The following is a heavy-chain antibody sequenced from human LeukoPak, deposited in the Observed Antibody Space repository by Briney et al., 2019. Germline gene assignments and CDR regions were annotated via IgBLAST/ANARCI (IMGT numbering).Heavy chain of an antibody. CDR2: ISYDGSNK. CDR1: GFTFSSYG. Sequence: GGSLRLSCAASGFTFSSYGMHWVRQAPGKGLEWVAVISYDGSNKYYADSVKGRFTISRDNSKNTLYLQMNSLRAEDTAVYYCAKDLVKGGSGWYNWFDPWGQGTLVTVSS. V-gene: IGHV3-30*18. D-gene: IGHD6-19*01. J-gene: IGHJ5*02. CDR3: AKDLVKGGSGWYNWFDP.